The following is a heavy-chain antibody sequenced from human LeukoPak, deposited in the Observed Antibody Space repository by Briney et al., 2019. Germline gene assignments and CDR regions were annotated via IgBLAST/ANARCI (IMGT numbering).Heavy chain of an antibody. CDR2: ISSSSTYM. Sequence: PGGSLRLSCAASGFTFSSYNMNWVRQAPGRGLEWVSSISSSSTYMFYADSVKGRFTISRDNAKNSLYLRMDSLGAEDTAVYYCARYSGTYRDYWGQGTLVTVSS. D-gene: IGHD1-26*01. CDR1: GFTFSSYN. V-gene: IGHV3-21*01. J-gene: IGHJ4*02. CDR3: ARYSGTYRDY.